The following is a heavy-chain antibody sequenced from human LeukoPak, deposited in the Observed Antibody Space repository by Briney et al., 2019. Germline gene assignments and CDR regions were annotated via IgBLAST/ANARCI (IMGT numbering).Heavy chain of an antibody. Sequence: ASVKVSCKASGYTFTSYGISWVRQAPGQGLEWMGWISAYNGNTNYAQKLQGRVTMTTDTSTSTAYMELRSLRSDDTAVYYCARESLSGYTYRVGDYWGQGTLVTVSS. CDR1: GYTFTSYG. J-gene: IGHJ4*02. CDR2: ISAYNGNT. CDR3: ARESLSGYTYRVGDY. D-gene: IGHD5-12*01. V-gene: IGHV1-18*01.